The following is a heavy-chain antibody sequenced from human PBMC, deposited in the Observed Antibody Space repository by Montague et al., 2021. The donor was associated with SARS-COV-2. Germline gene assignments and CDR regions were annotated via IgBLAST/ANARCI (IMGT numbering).Heavy chain of an antibody. D-gene: IGHD2-21*01. Sequence: TLSLTCTVSGGSVTSTTYYCSLFLQRPGSRLEWVGFIYSSGSTAYRPSLENLLTMSIDTSKHQFSLRLTSATAADTVVYYCGKGYGYSWGRGTRVAVSS. CDR1: GGSVTSTTYY. CDR3: GKGYGYS. V-gene: IGHV4-31*01. CDR2: IYSSGST. J-gene: IGHJ2*01.